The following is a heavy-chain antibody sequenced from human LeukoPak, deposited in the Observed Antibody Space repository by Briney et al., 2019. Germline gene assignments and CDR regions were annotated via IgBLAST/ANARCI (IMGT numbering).Heavy chain of an antibody. CDR1: GFTFDDYA. CDR3: AKDMYYYDSSGAEDY. Sequence: PGGSLRLSCAASGFTFDDYAMHWVRQAPGKGLEWVSLISWDGGSTYYADSVKGRFTISRDNAKNSLYLQMNSLRAEDTALYYCAKDMYYYDSSGAEDYWGQGTLVTVSS. V-gene: IGHV3-43D*03. CDR2: ISWDGGST. D-gene: IGHD3-22*01. J-gene: IGHJ4*02.